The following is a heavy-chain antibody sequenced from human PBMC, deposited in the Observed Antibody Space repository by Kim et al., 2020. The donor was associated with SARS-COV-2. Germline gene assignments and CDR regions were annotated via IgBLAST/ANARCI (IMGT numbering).Heavy chain of an antibody. Sequence: SETLSLTCAVSGYSIGTTSYYWGWIRQPPGKGLEWIGSVSYSGRTYYHPSLKSRVTLSLDTSSNQFSLKVTSVTAADTAMFYCAGATNWPYYYFSLWGR. CDR3: AGATNWPYYYFSL. CDR2: VSYSGRT. J-gene: IGHJ2*01. CDR1: GYSIGTTSYY. D-gene: IGHD7-27*01. V-gene: IGHV4-39*01.